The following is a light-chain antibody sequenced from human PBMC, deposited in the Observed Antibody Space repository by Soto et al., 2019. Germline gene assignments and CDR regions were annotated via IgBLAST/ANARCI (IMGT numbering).Light chain of an antibody. J-gene: IGKJ4*01. CDR3: QKYNSAPLT. Sequence: DVQMTRSPSSLSAFVGDRGTITCRASQGIAPYLAWFQQKPGKVPKLLIYATSTLQSGVPSRFSGSGSGTDFTLTINSLQPEDVGTYYCQKYNSAPLTFGGGTKVEIK. CDR1: QGIAPY. CDR2: ATS. V-gene: IGKV1-27*01.